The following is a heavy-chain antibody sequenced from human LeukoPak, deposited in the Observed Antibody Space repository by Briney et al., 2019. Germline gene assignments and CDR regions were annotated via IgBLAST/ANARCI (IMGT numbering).Heavy chain of an antibody. J-gene: IGHJ4*02. CDR1: GFTVSSNY. D-gene: IGHD3-22*01. V-gene: IGHV3-66*01. CDR2: IYSGGST. Sequence: GGSLRLSCAASGFTVSSNYMSWVRQAPGKGLEWVSVIYSGGSTYYADSVKGRFAISRDNSKNTLYLQMNSLRAEDTAVYYCARSYYDSSGQGNWGQGTLVTVSS. CDR3: ARSYYDSSGQGN.